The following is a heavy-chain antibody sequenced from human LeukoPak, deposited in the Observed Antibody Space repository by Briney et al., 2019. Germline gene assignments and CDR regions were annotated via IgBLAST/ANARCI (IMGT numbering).Heavy chain of an antibody. V-gene: IGHV3-9*01. CDR1: GFTFDDYA. CDR3: AKAGLRGHYFDY. D-gene: IGHD3-10*01. J-gene: IGHJ4*02. CDR2: ISWNSGSI. Sequence: SGGSLRLSCAASGFTFDDYAMHWVRQAPGKGLKWVSGISWNSGSIGYADSVKGRFTISRDNAKNSLYLQMNSLRAEDTALYYCAKAGLRGHYFDYWGQGTLVTVSS.